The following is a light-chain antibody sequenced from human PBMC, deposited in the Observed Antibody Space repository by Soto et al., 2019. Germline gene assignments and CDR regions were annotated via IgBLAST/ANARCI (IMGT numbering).Light chain of an antibody. V-gene: IGKV1-33*01. Sequence: DIQMTQSPSSLSASVGDRVTITCQASQDIAKYLNWYQQKPGNAPKLLIYDADELHAGVPSRFSGSGSGTDFTFTISSVKPDDFATYYCQQYDDLLSFGGGTKVELK. CDR2: DAD. J-gene: IGKJ4*01. CDR3: QQYDDLLS. CDR1: QDIAKY.